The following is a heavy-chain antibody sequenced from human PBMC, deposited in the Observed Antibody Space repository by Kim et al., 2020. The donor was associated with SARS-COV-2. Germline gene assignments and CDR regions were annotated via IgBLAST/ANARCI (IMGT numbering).Heavy chain of an antibody. J-gene: IGHJ4*02. V-gene: IGHV1-69*01. CDR3: AGGYDSSGGVFDY. D-gene: IGHD3-22*01. Sequence: YAQKFQGRVTITADESTSTAYMELSSLRSGDTAVYYCAGGYDSSGGVFDYWGQGTLVTVSS.